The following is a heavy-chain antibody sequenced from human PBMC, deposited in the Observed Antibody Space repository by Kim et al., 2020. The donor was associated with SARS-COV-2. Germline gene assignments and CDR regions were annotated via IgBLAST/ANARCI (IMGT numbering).Heavy chain of an antibody. CDR3: ARVESSGY. V-gene: IGHV3-74*01. CDR2: INSDGSST. D-gene: IGHD6-25*01. Sequence: GGSLRLSCAASGFTFSRYWMHWVRQAPRKGLVWVSHINSDGSSTTHADSVKGRFTISRDNAKNTLYLQMNSLRVEDTAVYYCARVESSGYWGQGTLVTVSS. CDR1: GFTFSRYW. J-gene: IGHJ4*02.